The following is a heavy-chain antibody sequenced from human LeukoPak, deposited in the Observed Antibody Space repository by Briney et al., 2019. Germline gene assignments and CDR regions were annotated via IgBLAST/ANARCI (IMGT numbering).Heavy chain of an antibody. CDR2: IYYSGST. J-gene: IGHJ4*02. CDR1: GGSISSSSYY. Sequence: SETLSLTCTVSGGSISSSSYYWGWIRQPPGKGLEWIGSIYYSGSTYYNPSLKSRVTISVDTSKNQFSLKLSSVTAADTAVYYCATIRHYTPGGYWGQGTLVTVSS. CDR3: ATIRHYTPGGY. V-gene: IGHV4-39*01. D-gene: IGHD2-2*02.